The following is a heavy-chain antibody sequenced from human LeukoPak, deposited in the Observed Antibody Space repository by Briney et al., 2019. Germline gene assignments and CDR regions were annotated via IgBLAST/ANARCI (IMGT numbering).Heavy chain of an antibody. V-gene: IGHV3-48*01. D-gene: IGHD3-3*01. J-gene: IGHJ3*02. CDR3: ARTYDFGIGPPGDAFDN. CDR1: GSTFTMFS. Sequence: PGGSLRLSCAASGSTFTMFSMNWLRQAPGKGLEWIAFIRGRSDTTYYADSVQGRFTISRDNAEDSVYLQMNSLRVEDTAVYYCARTYDFGIGPPGDAFDNWGQGTLVTVFS. CDR2: IRGRSDTT.